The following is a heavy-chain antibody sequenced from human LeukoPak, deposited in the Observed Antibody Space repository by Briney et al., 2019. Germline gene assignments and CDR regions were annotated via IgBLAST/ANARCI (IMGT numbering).Heavy chain of an antibody. CDR3: ARTTNWGSSWFDP. CDR2: VFYSGST. CDR1: GGSISSGTFY. J-gene: IGHJ5*02. D-gene: IGHD7-27*01. V-gene: IGHV4-39*01. Sequence: NSSETLSLTCTVSGGSISSGTFYWGWIRQPPGKGLEWIGTVFYSGSTYYNPSLKSRVTISVDTAKNQFSLELSSVTAADTAVYFCARTTNWGSSWFDPWGQGTLVTVSS.